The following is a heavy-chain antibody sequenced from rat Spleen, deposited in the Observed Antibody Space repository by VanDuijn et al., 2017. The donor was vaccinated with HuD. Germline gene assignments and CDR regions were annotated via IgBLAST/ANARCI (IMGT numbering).Heavy chain of an antibody. CDR2: MWGNGDT. V-gene: IGHV2-13*01. CDR3: ARQDYYGYYYVMDA. D-gene: IGHD1-6*01. CDR1: GFSLSRYG. Sequence: QVQLKESGPGLVQPSQTLSLTCTVSGFSLSRYGVSWIRQPPGKGLEWMGIMWGNGDTNYTSALKSRLSISRDTSKSQVFLKMNGLQTEDIATYYCARQDYYGYYYVMDAWGQGTSVTVSS. J-gene: IGHJ4*01.